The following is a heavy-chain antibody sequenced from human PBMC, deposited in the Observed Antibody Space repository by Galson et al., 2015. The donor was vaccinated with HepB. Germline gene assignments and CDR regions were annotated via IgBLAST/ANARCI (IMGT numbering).Heavy chain of an antibody. CDR1: AFAFRPYT. V-gene: IGHV3-23*01. D-gene: IGHD3-22*01. CDR3: AKGGSYYYYDTSGYGDY. J-gene: IGHJ4*02. CDR2: ISGSGDSK. Sequence: SLRLSCAVSAFAFRPYTVDWVRQAPGKGLEWVSAISGSGDSKDYADSVKGRFTVSRDNSKNTLYLQMNSLRAEDTAVYYCAKGGSYYYYDTSGYGDYWGQGTLVTVSS.